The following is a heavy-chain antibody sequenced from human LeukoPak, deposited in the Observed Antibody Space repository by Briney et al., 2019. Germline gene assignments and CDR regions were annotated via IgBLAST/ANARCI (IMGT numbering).Heavy chain of an antibody. J-gene: IGHJ4*02. CDR3: ATSLRPGGGNSFLLDY. Sequence: GGSLRLSCAASGFTFSSYAMSWVRQAPGKGLEWVAVISYNGSTKYYADSVKGRFTISRDNSKNTLYLQMNSLTVHDTAVYYCATSLRPGGGNSFLLDYWGQGILVTVSS. CDR1: GFTFSSYA. D-gene: IGHD4-23*01. V-gene: IGHV3-30*03. CDR2: ISYNGSTK.